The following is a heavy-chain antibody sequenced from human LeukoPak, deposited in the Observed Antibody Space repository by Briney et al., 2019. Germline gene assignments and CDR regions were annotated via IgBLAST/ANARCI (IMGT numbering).Heavy chain of an antibody. D-gene: IGHD6-19*01. J-gene: IGHJ5*02. CDR1: GGSFSGYY. Sequence: SETLSLTCAVYGGSFSGYYWSWIRQPPGKGLEWIGEINHSGSTNYNPSLKSRVTISVDTSKNQFSLKLSSVTAADTAVYYCARDPFSSDWYSDHWFDPWGQGTLVTVSS. CDR2: INHSGST. V-gene: IGHV4-34*01. CDR3: ARDPFSSDWYSDHWFDP.